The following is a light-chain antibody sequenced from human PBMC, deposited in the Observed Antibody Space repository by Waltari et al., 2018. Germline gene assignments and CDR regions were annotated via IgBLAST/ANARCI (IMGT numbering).Light chain of an antibody. CDR1: QGISNY. CDR3: QKYNSDPLN. V-gene: IGKV1-27*01. J-gene: IGKJ4*01. Sequence: ILLTPSPSSLSASVGGRVTNTSRACQGISNYLSCYQQKPGKGPKLLIYAACILQPGIPSRFSGTGSGADFTLTISSLQPDDVATYYCQKYNSDPLNFGGGTKVEIK. CDR2: AAC.